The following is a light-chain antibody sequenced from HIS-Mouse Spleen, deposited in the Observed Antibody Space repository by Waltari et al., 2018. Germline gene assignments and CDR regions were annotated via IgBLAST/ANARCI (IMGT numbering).Light chain of an antibody. CDR2: EDS. V-gene: IGLV3-10*01. CDR1: ALPKKY. CDR3: YSTDSSGNHRV. J-gene: IGLJ2*01. Sequence: SYELTQPPSVSVSPGQTARITCSGDALPKKYAYWYQQKSGQAPVLVIYEDSKRPSGIPERFYGSSSGTMATLTISRAQVEDEADYYCYSTDSSGNHRVFGGGTKLTVL.